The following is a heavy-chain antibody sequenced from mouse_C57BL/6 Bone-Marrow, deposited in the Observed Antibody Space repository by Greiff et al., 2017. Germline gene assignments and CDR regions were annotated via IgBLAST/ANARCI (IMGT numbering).Heavy chain of an antibody. D-gene: IGHD2-4*01. CDR3: ARRAYYDYDEAMDY. CDR1: GFTFSSYG. J-gene: IGHJ4*01. CDR2: ISSGGSYT. V-gene: IGHV5-6*01. Sequence: ELQRVDSVGDLVKPGGSLKLSCAASGFTFSSYGMSWVRQTPDKRLEWVATISSGGSYTYYPDSVKGRFTISRDNAKNTLYLQMSSLKSEDTAMYYCARRAYYDYDEAMDYWGQGTSVTVSS.